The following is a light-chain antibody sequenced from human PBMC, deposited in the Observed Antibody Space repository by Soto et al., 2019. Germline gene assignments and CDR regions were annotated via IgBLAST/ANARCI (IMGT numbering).Light chain of an antibody. CDR3: QKYNCATFT. J-gene: IGKJ3*01. V-gene: IGKV1-27*01. Sequence: DIQMTQSPSSLSASVGDRVTITCRASQAISNYLAWYQQKPGKVPKLLIYAASTLQSGVPSRFSGSGSGTNFTLTISSLQPEDVATYYCQKYNCATFTVGPGTKVDLK. CDR2: AAS. CDR1: QAISNY.